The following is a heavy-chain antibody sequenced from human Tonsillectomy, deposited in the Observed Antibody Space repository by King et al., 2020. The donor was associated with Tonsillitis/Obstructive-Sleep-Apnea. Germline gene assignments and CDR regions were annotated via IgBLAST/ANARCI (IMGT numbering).Heavy chain of an antibody. CDR3: ARDGIYDSSGYAESFDI. Sequence: VQLVESGGGVVQPGRSLRLSCAASGFTFSSYAIHWVRQAPGKGLEWVAIISYDGDNKYYADSVKGRFTISRDNSKNTLDLQMNSLRAEDTAVYYCARDGIYDSSGYAESFDISGQGTKVTVSP. V-gene: IGHV3-30*04. CDR1: GFTFSSYA. J-gene: IGHJ3*02. D-gene: IGHD3-22*01. CDR2: ISYDGDNK.